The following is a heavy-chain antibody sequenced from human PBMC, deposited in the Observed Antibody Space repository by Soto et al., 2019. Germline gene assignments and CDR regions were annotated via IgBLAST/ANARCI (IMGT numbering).Heavy chain of an antibody. V-gene: IGHV3-23*01. Sequence: PGGSLRLSCAASGFTFSSYAMSWFRQAPGKGLEWVSGISGRGGGTYYADSVKGRFTISRDNSKNTLYLQMNSLRAEDTAVYYCAKNGRDTTLTTLDYWAQGTLVTVSS. CDR1: GFTFSSYA. J-gene: IGHJ4*02. CDR3: AKNGRDTTLTTLDY. D-gene: IGHD4-17*01. CDR2: ISGRGGGT.